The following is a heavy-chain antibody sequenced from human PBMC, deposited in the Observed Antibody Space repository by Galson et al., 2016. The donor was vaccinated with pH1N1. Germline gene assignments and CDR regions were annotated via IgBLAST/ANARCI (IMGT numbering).Heavy chain of an antibody. CDR3: ARDENVGKANGSSWYPSQY. Sequence: LRLSCAASGFTFSSYWMHWVRQVPGKGLVWISRISGDGDFITYADSVKGRFNVSRDNAENTLYLHMNSLRAEDTAVYYCARDENVGKANGSSWYPSQYWGQGTLVTVSS. J-gene: IGHJ4*02. D-gene: IGHD3-22*01. CDR2: ISGDGDFI. V-gene: IGHV3-74*01. CDR1: GFTFSSYW.